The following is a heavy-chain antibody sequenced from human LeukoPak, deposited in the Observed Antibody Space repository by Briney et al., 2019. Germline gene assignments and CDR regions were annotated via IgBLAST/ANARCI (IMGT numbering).Heavy chain of an antibody. D-gene: IGHD3-22*01. V-gene: IGHV3-7*01. CDR3: ATDHDYYDSSGYFYYFDY. CDR2: IKQDGSEK. J-gene: IGHJ4*02. CDR1: GFTFSSYW. Sequence: GGSLRLSCAASGFTFSSYWMSWVRQAPGKGLEWVANIKQDGSEKYYVDSVKGRFTISRDNAKNSLYLQMNSLRAEDTAVYYCATDHDYYDSSGYFYYFDYWGQGTLVTVSS.